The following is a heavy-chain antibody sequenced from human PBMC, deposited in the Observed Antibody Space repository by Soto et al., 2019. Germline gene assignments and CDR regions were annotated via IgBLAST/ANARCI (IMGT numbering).Heavy chain of an antibody. D-gene: IGHD6-19*01. CDR3: AKQGHSSGWPYPTYGMDV. Sequence: QVQLVQSGAEVKKPGSSVKVSCKASGGTFSSYTISWVRQAPGQGLEWMGRIIPILGIANYAQKFQGRVTITADTSTSTAYMELSSLRSEDTAVYYCAKQGHSSGWPYPTYGMDVWGQGTTVTVSS. V-gene: IGHV1-69*02. CDR2: IIPILGIA. CDR1: GGTFSSYT. J-gene: IGHJ6*02.